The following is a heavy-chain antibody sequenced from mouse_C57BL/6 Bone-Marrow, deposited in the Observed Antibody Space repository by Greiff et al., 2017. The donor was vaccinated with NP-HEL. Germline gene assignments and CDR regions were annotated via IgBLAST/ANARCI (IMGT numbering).Heavy chain of an antibody. Sequence: EVKPVESGGGLVQPGESLKLSCESNEYEFPSHDMSWVRKTPEKRLELVAAINSDGGSTYYPDTMERRFIISRDNTKKTLYLQMSSLRSEDTALYYCARLTTVVATEYFDVWGTGTTVTVSS. J-gene: IGHJ1*03. CDR1: EYEFPSHD. CDR2: INSDGGST. V-gene: IGHV5-2*01. D-gene: IGHD1-1*01. CDR3: ARLTTVVATEYFDV.